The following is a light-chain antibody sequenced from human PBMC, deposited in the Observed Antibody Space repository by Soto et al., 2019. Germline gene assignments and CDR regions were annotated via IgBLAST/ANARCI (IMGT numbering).Light chain of an antibody. CDR3: SSYTTSNTRQIV. J-gene: IGLJ1*01. CDR1: SSDVGGYNY. CDR2: DVT. V-gene: IGLV2-14*03. Sequence: QSALTQPVSVSGSPGQSITISGTGTSSDVGGYNYVSWYQHHPGKAPKLIIYDVTNRPSGVSNPFSGSKSGNTASLTISGLQPEDESDYYCSSYTTSNTRQIVFGTGTKVTVL.